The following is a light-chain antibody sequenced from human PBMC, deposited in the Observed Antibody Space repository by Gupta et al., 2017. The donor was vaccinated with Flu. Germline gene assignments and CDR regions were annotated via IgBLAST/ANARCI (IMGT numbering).Light chain of an antibody. CDR2: EVS. CDR3: SSFTTSSTLI. V-gene: IGLV2-14*01. Sequence: QSALTQPASVSGSPGQSITISCTGTSSDVGAYNYVSWDQQHPGKVPKLMIYEVSNRPSGVANRFSGSKSGNTASLTISGRQVEDEADYYGSSFTTSSTLIFGGGTKLTVL. CDR1: SSDVGAYNY. J-gene: IGLJ2*01.